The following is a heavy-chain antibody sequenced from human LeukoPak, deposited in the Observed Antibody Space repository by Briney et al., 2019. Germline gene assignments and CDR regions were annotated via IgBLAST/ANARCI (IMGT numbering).Heavy chain of an antibody. D-gene: IGHD4-23*01. CDR3: ARYRGNSNGGFDP. CDR2: IYNSGGT. V-gene: IGHV4-59*01. J-gene: IGHJ5*02. Sequence: SETLSLTCTVSGGSISSYSWSWIRQPPGKGLEWIGNIYNSGGTNYNPSLKSRVTTSVDTSKNQFSLKLTSVTASDTAVYYCARYRGNSNGGFDPWGQGTLVTVSS. CDR1: GGSISSYS.